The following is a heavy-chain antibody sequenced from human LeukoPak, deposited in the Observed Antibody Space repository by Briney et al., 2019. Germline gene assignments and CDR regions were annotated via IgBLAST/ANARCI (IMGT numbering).Heavy chain of an antibody. V-gene: IGHV3-23*01. Sequence: PGGSLRLSCTASGFTFNSYTMSWVRQAPGKGLEWVSAISGSGGSTYYADSVKGRFTISRDNSKNALYLQMNSVRAEDTAVYYCAKGSSSWYLEYFQHWGQGTLVTVSS. D-gene: IGHD6-13*01. CDR3: AKGSSSWYLEYFQH. J-gene: IGHJ1*01. CDR2: ISGSGGST. CDR1: GFTFNSYT.